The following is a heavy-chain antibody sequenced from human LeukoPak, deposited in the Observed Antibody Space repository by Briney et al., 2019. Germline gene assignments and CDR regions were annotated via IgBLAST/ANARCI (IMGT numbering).Heavy chain of an antibody. V-gene: IGHV3-7*01. CDR2: IKQDGSEK. Sequence: GGSLRLSCAASGFTFRSHWMSWVRQAPGKGLEWVANIKQDGSEKYYADSVKGRFTISRDNAKNSLYVQTNSLRAEDTAVYYCARGPGGFCSVTSCYTDYWGQGALVTVSS. J-gene: IGHJ4*02. CDR3: ARGPGGFCSVTSCYTDY. CDR1: GFTFRSHW. D-gene: IGHD2-2*02.